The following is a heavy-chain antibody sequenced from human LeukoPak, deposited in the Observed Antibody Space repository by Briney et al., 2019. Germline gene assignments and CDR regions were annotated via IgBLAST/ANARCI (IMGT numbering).Heavy chain of an antibody. Sequence: SVKISCKASGFTFTSSAMQWVRQARGQRLEWIGWIVVGSGNTNYAQKFQERVTITRDMSTSTAYMELSSLRSEDTAVYYCAADFQSGYYFDYWGQGTLVTVSS. CDR1: GFTFTSSA. V-gene: IGHV1-58*02. CDR2: IVVGSGNT. CDR3: AADFQSGYYFDY. J-gene: IGHJ4*02. D-gene: IGHD3-10*01.